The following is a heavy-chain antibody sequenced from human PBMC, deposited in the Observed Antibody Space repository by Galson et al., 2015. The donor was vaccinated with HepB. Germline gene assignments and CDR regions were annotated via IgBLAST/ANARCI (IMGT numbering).Heavy chain of an antibody. CDR3: ARDPHSGFRYDSSL. D-gene: IGHD3-22*01. V-gene: IGHV3-7*01. Sequence: SLRLSCAASGFSFSSYWMSWVRQAPGKGLEWVANIKQDGSEKYYVDSVKGRFTISRDNAKNSLSLQMNSLRAEDTAVYYCARDPHSGFRYDSSLWGQGTLVTVSS. CDR2: IKQDGSEK. CDR1: GFSFSSYW. J-gene: IGHJ4*02.